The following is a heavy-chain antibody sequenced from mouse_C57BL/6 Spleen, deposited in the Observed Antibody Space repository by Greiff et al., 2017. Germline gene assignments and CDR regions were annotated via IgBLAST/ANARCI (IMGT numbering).Heavy chain of an antibody. Sequence: QVQLKQPGAELVKPGASVTMSCKASGYTFTSYWITWVKQRPGQGLEWIGDIYPGSGSTNYNDKFKSKATLTVDTSSSTAYMQLSSLTSEDSAVDDCARLSSSYVWYFDVWGTGTTVTVSS. CDR2: IYPGSGST. V-gene: IGHV1-55*01. CDR3: ARLSSSYVWYFDV. D-gene: IGHD1-1*01. J-gene: IGHJ1*03. CDR1: GYTFTSYW.